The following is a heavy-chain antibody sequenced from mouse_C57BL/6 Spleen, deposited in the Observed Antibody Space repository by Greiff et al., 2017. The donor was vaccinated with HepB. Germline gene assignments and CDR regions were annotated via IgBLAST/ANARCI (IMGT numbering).Heavy chain of an antibody. V-gene: IGHV1-50*01. Sequence: QVQLQQPGAELVKPGASVKLSCKASGYTFTSYWMQWVKQRPGQGLEWIGEIDPSDSYTNYNQKFKGKATLTVDTSCSTAYMQLSSLTSEDSAVYYCARGDSSGYWGQGTTLTVSS. CDR2: IDPSDSYT. D-gene: IGHD3-2*02. CDR1: GYTFTSYW. CDR3: ARGDSSGY. J-gene: IGHJ2*01.